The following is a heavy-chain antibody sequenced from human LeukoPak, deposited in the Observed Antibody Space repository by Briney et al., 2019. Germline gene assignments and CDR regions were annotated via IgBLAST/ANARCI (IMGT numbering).Heavy chain of an antibody. J-gene: IGHJ4*02. CDR1: GFTFSSYA. CDR3: AKGGFYDYTGSYSDHYYFDY. CDR2: ISGSGGST. V-gene: IGHV3-23*01. D-gene: IGHD3-22*01. Sequence: PGGSLRLSCAASGFTFSSYAMSWVRQAPGKGLEWVSAISGSGGSTYYADSVKGRFTISRDNSKNTLYLQMNSLRAEDTAVYYCAKGGFYDYTGSYSDHYYFDYWGQGTLVTVSS.